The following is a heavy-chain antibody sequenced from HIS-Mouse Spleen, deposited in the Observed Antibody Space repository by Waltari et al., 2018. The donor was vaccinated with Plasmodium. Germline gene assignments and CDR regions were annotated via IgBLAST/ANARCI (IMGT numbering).Heavy chain of an antibody. CDR2: INHSGST. J-gene: IGHJ3*02. CDR3: ARVAWGSAFDI. V-gene: IGHV4-34*01. Sequence: QVQLQQWGAGLLKPSETLSLTCAVYGGSVSGYYWSWIRHPPGKGLEWSGEINHSGSTNYNPSLKSRVTISVDTSKNQFSLKLSSVTAADTAVYYCARVAWGSAFDIWGQGTMVTVSS. D-gene: IGHD7-27*01. CDR1: GGSVSGYY.